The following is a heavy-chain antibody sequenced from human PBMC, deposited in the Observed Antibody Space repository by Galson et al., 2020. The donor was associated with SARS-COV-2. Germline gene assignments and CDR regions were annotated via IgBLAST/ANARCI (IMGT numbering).Heavy chain of an antibody. D-gene: IGHD1-26*01. CDR1: GFTFDDYA. J-gene: IGHJ4*02. V-gene: IGHV3-9*01. CDR3: AKELTESGY. Sequence: GGSLRLSCAASGFTFDDYAMHWVRQAPGKGLEWVSGISWNSGSIGYADSVKGRFTISRDNAKNSLYLQMNSLRAEDTALYYCAKELTESGYWGQGTLVTVSS. CDR2: ISWNSGSI.